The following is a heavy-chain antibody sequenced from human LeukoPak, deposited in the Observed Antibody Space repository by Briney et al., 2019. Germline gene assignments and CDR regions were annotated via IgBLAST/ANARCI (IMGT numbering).Heavy chain of an antibody. CDR1: GGSFSGYY. Sequence: PSETLSLTCAVYGGSFSGYYLSWIRQPPGKGLEWIGEINDSGSVNCNPSLKNRVTLSVDTSKNQFSLRLSSVAAADTAVYYCARRLVDSGASQVSDDWGQGTLVTVSS. J-gene: IGHJ4*02. V-gene: IGHV4-34*01. CDR3: ARRLVDSGASQVSDD. CDR2: INDSGSV. D-gene: IGHD2-15*01.